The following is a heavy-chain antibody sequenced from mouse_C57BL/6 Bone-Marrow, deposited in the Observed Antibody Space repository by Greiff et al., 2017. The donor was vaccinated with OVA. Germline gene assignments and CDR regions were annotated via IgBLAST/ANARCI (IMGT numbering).Heavy chain of an antibody. D-gene: IGHD1-1*01. CDR2: IYPGDGDT. CDR1: GYAFSSYW. J-gene: IGHJ4*01. CDR3: ARSYGSSYPYYYAMDY. Sequence: QVQLQQSGAELVKPGASVKISCKASGYAFSSYWMNWVKQRPGKGLEWIGQIYPGDGDTNYNGKSKGKATLTADKSSSTAYMQLSSLTSEDSAVYFCARSYGSSYPYYYAMDYWGQGTSVTVSS. V-gene: IGHV1-80*01.